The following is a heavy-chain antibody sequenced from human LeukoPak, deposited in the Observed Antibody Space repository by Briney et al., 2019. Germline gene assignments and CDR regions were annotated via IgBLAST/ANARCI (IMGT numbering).Heavy chain of an antibody. D-gene: IGHD4-17*01. Sequence: GGSLILSCAASVFTFSSYARHWVRQAPGKGLEYVSAISSNGGSTYYANSVKGRFTISRDNSKNTLYLQMGSLRAEDMAVYYCARGSPVTTADYWGQGTLVTVSS. CDR1: VFTFSSYA. CDR3: ARGSPVTTADY. V-gene: IGHV3-64*01. J-gene: IGHJ4*02. CDR2: ISSNGGST.